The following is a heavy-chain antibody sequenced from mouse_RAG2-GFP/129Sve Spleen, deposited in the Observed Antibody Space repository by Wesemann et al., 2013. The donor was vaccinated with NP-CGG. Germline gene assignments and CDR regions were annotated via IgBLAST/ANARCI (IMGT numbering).Heavy chain of an antibody. CDR1: GYSITSGYY. CDR3: AEGKDLGGNFGFAY. D-gene: IGHD2-1*01. Sequence: DVQLQESGPGLMKPSQSLSLTCSVTGYSITSGYYWNWIRQFPGNKLEWMGYISYDGSNNYNPSLKNRISITRDTSKNQFFLKLNSVTTEDTATYYCAEGKDLGGNFGFAYWGQGTLVTVSA. J-gene: IGHJ3*01. V-gene: IGHV3-6*02. CDR2: ISYDGSN.